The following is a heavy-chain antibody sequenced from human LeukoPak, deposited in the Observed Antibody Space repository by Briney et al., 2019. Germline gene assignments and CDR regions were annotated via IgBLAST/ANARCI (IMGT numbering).Heavy chain of an antibody. D-gene: IGHD1-1*01. V-gene: IGHV1-46*01. CDR2: INPSGGST. Sequence: ASVKVSCKASGHSFTSNYMHWVRQAPGQGLEWMGIINPSGGSTSYAQKFQGRVTMTRDTSTSTVYMELSSLRSEDTAVYYCARDKRTGTYYYGMDVWGQGTTVTVSS. J-gene: IGHJ6*02. CDR1: GHSFTSNY. CDR3: ARDKRTGTYYYGMDV.